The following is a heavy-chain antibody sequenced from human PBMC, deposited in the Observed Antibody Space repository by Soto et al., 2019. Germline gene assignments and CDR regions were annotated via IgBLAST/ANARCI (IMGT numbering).Heavy chain of an antibody. J-gene: IGHJ4*02. V-gene: IGHV3-33*05. D-gene: IGHD3-3*01. CDR1: GFTFSRYG. CDR3: ARAEGRAIFGVGHDGSFYY. CDR2: ISSDGSNE. Sequence: QVHLVESGGGVVQPGGSLRLSCVGSGFTFSRYGVHWVRQAPGKGLEWVSFISSDGSNEFYADSVKGRFTVSRDNYKNTLFLKMDSLTAEDTAAYYCARAEGRAIFGVGHDGSFYYWGQGTLVTVSS.